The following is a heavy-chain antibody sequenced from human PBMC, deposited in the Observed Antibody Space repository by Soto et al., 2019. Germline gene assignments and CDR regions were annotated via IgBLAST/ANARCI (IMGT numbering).Heavy chain of an antibody. CDR3: ARDDYYDSSGYYQQAPDY. D-gene: IGHD3-22*01. J-gene: IGHJ4*02. CDR2: MNPNNGNT. Sequence: ASVKASCKASGYTFPSHDINWLRQATGQGLEWMGWMNPNNGNTDYAQKLQGRVTMTTNTSMSTAYMELRSLRSDDTAVYYCARDDYYDSSGYYQQAPDYWAQGTLVTVSS. CDR1: GYTFPSHD. V-gene: IGHV1-8*02.